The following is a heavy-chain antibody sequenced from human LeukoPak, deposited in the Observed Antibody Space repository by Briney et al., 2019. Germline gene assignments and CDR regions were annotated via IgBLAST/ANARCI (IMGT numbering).Heavy chain of an antibody. CDR3: ARDKVIATAGTPNWFDP. CDR2: ISAYDGNT. V-gene: IGHV1-18*01. Sequence: ASVKVSCKASGYTFNRFGIRWVRPAPGQGLEWLGWISAYDGNTNYAQNVQGRVTMTTDTSTSTAYMELRSLRYDDTAVYYCARDKVIATAGTPNWFDPWGQGTLVTVSS. J-gene: IGHJ5*02. CDR1: GYTFNRFG. D-gene: IGHD6-13*01.